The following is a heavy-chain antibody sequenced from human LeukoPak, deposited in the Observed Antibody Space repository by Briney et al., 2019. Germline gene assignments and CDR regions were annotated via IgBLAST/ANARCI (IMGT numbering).Heavy chain of an antibody. Sequence: GGSLRLSCAASGFTFSSYAMTWVRQAPGEGLEWVSAISGSGGSTYYADSVKGRFTISRDNSKNTLYLQMNSLRAKDTAVYYCAKDSTVYSSGWYDYWGQGTLVTVSS. CDR2: ISGSGGST. V-gene: IGHV3-23*01. CDR3: AKDSTVYSSGWYDY. D-gene: IGHD6-19*01. J-gene: IGHJ4*02. CDR1: GFTFSSYA.